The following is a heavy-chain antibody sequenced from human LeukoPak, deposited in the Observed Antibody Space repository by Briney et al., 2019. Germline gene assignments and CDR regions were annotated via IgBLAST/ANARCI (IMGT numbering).Heavy chain of an antibody. J-gene: IGHJ6*02. CDR2: INHSGST. V-gene: IGHV4-34*01. Sequence: SETLSLTCAVYGGSFSGYYWSWIRQPPGKGLEWIGEINHSGSTNYNPSLKSRVTISVDTSKNQFSLKLSSVTAADTAVYYCARSRLGRGYYYYGMDVWGQGTTVTVSS. CDR3: ARSRLGRGYYYYGMDV. CDR1: GGSFSGYY. D-gene: IGHD7-27*01.